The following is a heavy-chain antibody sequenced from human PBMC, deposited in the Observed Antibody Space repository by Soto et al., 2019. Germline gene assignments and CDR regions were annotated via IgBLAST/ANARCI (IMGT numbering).Heavy chain of an antibody. CDR3: ARGVPAAMHYYYYMDV. Sequence: GASVKVSCKASGYTFTSYGISWVRQAPGQGLEWMGWISAYNGNTNYAQKLQGRVTMTTDTSTSTAYMELRSLRSDDTAVYYCARGVPAAMHYYYYMDVWGKGTTVTVSS. CDR1: GYTFTSYG. D-gene: IGHD2-2*01. V-gene: IGHV1-18*01. CDR2: ISAYNGNT. J-gene: IGHJ6*03.